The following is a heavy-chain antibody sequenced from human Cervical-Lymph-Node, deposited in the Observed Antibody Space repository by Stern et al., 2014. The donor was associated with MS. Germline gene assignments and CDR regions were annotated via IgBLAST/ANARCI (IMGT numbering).Heavy chain of an antibody. CDR3: TSLLRGYGVDV. Sequence: VQLLQSGAELKKPGASVNVSCKASGYSFIGYYMHWVRQGPGQGLEWMGWINPNGGGTQFAEKFQGRVTMTSDTSMSTAYLELSSLRPDDTAVYYCTSLLRGYGVDVWGQGTTVTVSS. CDR1: GYSFIGYY. V-gene: IGHV1-2*02. J-gene: IGHJ6*02. CDR2: INPNGGGT.